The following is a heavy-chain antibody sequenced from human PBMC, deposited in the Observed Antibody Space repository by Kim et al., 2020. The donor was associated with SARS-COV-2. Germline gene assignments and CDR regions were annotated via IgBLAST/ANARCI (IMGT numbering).Heavy chain of an antibody. V-gene: IGHV4-34*01. CDR1: GGSFSGYY. CDR2: INHSGST. Sequence: SETLSLTCAVYGGSFSGYYWSWIRQPPGKGLEWIGEINHSGSTNYNPSLKSRVTISVDTSKNQFSLKLSSVTAADTAVYYCARGRLKGIAAPRSPLFNYWGQGTLVTVSS. J-gene: IGHJ4*02. D-gene: IGHD6-13*01. CDR3: ARGRLKGIAAPRSPLFNY.